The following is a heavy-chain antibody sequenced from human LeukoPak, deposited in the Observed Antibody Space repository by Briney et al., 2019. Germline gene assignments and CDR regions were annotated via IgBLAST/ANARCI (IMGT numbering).Heavy chain of an antibody. CDR3: ASIAVAGTTPRHYYMDV. CDR1: GGSISSYY. J-gene: IGHJ6*03. D-gene: IGHD6-19*01. CDR2: IYYSGST. Sequence: AETLSLTCTASGGSISSYYWCWIRPPPGKGLEWSGYIYYSGSTNYNPSLKSRVTISVDTSKNQLSLKLSSVTAADTAVYYCASIAVAGTTPRHYYMDVWGKGTTVTVSS. V-gene: IGHV4-59*01.